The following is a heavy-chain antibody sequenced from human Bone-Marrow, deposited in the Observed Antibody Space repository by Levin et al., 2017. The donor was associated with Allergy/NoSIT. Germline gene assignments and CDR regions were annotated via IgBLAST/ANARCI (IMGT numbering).Heavy chain of an antibody. CDR1: GGSISSSSYY. J-gene: IGHJ5*02. D-gene: IGHD6-13*01. V-gene: IGHV4-39*01. CDR3: ARTAYSSSWFGWFDP. CDR2: IYYSGST. Sequence: KPSETLSLTCTVSGGSISSSSYYWGWIRQPPGKGLEWIGSIYYSGSTYYNPSLKSRVTISVDTSKNQFSLKLSSVTAADTAVYYCARTAYSSSWFGWFDPWGQGTLVTVSS.